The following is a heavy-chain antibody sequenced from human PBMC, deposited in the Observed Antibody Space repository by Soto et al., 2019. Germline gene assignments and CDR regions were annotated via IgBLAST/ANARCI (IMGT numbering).Heavy chain of an antibody. CDR1: GFTFSSYA. Sequence: QVQLVESGGGVVQPGRSLRLSCAASGFTFSSYAMHWVRQAPGKGLEWVAVISYDGSNKYYADSVKGRFTISRDNSKNTLYLQMNSLRAEDTAVYYCAREVTLYYYYGMDVW. V-gene: IGHV3-30-3*01. J-gene: IGHJ6*01. D-gene: IGHD4-4*01. CDR2: ISYDGSNK. CDR3: AREVTLYYYYGMDV.